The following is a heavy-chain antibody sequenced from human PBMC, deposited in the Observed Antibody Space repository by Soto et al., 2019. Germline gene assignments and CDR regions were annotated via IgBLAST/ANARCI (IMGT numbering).Heavy chain of an antibody. CDR3: ARDSYYDFWSGPDAFDI. D-gene: IGHD3-3*01. Sequence: SETLSLTCTVSGGSISSGGYYWSWIRQHPGKGLEWIGYIYYSGSTYYNPSLKGRVTISVDTSKNQFSLKLSSVTAADTAVYYCARDSYYDFWSGPDAFDIWGQGTMVTVSS. CDR1: GGSISSGGYY. J-gene: IGHJ3*02. CDR2: IYYSGST. V-gene: IGHV4-31*03.